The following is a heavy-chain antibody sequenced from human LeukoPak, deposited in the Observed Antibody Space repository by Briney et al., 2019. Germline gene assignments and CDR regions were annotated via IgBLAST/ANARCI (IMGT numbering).Heavy chain of an antibody. J-gene: IGHJ4*02. D-gene: IGHD3-22*01. V-gene: IGHV3-20*04. CDR1: GFTFDDYG. CDR2: INWNGGST. CDR3: ARDLLPYYYDSSGYLDY. Sequence: GGSLRLSCAASGFTFDDYGMSWVRQAPGKGLEWVSGINWNGGSTGYADSVKGRFTISRDNAKNSLYLQMNSLRAEDTALYYCARDLLPYYYDSSGYLDYWGQGTLVTVSS.